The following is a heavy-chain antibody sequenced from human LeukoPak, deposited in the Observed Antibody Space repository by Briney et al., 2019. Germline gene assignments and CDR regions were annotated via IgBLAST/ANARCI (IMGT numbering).Heavy chain of an antibody. D-gene: IGHD6-25*01. CDR2: IYPGDSDT. CDR3: ARRAFGDYGSITADY. CDR1: GYSFTNYW. J-gene: IGHJ4*02. V-gene: IGHV5-51*01. Sequence: GEPLKISCKGSGYSFTNYWIGWVRQMPGKGLEWMGIIYPGDSDTRYSPSFQGQVTISADKSITTAYLQWTSLKASDTAMYYCARRAFGDYGSITADYWGQGTLVTVSS.